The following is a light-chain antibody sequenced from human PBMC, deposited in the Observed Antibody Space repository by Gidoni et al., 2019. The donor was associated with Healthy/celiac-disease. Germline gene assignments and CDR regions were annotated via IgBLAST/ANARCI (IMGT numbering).Light chain of an antibody. Sequence: SYALTHPPPASASPGHTPSITCSGDKAGDKYACWYQQKPGQSPVLVNYQDIKRPSGIPERFSGTNSENTATLTIRGTQDMDADDYYCQAGDSSTGVFGGGTKLTVL. CDR2: QDI. V-gene: IGLV3-1*01. J-gene: IGLJ2*01. CDR1: KAGDKY. CDR3: QAGDSSTGV.